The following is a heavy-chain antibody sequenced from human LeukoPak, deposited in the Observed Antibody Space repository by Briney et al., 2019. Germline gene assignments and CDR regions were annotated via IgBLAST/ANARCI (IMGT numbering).Heavy chain of an antibody. D-gene: IGHD1-26*01. J-gene: IGHJ3*01. CDR1: EYSFTNYW. CDR3: ARGGNTGSHLGGTFDF. Sequence: GESLKISCKGSEYSFTNYWIAWVRQMPGKGLEWMGIIYPEDSDTRYSPSFQGQVIISADTPISTAYLQWSSLKASDTAMYYCARGGNTGSHLGGTFDFWGQGTLVTVSS. CDR2: IYPEDSDT. V-gene: IGHV5-51*04.